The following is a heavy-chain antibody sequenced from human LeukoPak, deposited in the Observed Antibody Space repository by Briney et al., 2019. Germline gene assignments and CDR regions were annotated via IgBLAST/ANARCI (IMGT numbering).Heavy chain of an antibody. V-gene: IGHV3-23*01. CDR2: ISGSGGST. D-gene: IGHD2-2*01. J-gene: IGHJ6*02. CDR3: AKVGSVCSSTSCYYYGMDV. CDR1: GFTFSSYA. Sequence: HSGGSLRLSCAASGFTFSSYAMSWVRQAPGKGLEWVSTISGSGGSTYYADSVKGRFTISRDNSKNTLYLQMNSLRAEDRAVHYCAKVGSVCSSTSCYYYGMDVWGQGTTVTVSS.